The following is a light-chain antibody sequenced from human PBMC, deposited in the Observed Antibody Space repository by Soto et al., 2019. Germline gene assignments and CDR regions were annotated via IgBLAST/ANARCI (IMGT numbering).Light chain of an antibody. CDR2: GAS. Sequence: EIVLTQSPGTLSLSPGERATLSCRASQSVSSSYLAWYQQKPGQAPRLLIYGASSRATGIPDRFSGSGSGTDFTLTISRLEPEDFAVYYCQQYCSSPYTFGQGTTLEIK. J-gene: IGKJ2*01. CDR1: QSVSSSY. V-gene: IGKV3-20*01. CDR3: QQYCSSPYT.